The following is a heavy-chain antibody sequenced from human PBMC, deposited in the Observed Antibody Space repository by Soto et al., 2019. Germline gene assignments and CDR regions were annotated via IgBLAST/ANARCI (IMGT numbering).Heavy chain of an antibody. V-gene: IGHV4-59*10. CDR1: GDSMSGFY. CDR2: IYMSGRT. D-gene: IGHD1-1*01. CDR3: VRITVSTTYAMDV. Sequence: SETLSLTCAVSGDSMSGFYWGWVRQPAGKGLEWIGRIYMSGRTNYNPSLETRVTMSVDTSNNQFSLRLRPVTAADTAIYYCVRITVSTTYAMDVWGQGTTVTVSS. J-gene: IGHJ6*02.